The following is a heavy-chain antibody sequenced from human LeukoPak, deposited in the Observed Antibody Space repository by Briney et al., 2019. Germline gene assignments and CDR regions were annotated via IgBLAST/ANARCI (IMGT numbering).Heavy chain of an antibody. Sequence: SETLSLTCTVSGGSISSSSYYWSWIRQPAGKGLEWIGRIYTSGSTNYNPSLKSRVTMSVDTSKNQFSLKLSSVTAADTAVYYCARDRRLKVGATYYYYYYMDVWGKGTTVTISS. CDR3: ARDRRLKVGATYYYYYYMDV. J-gene: IGHJ6*03. D-gene: IGHD1-26*01. V-gene: IGHV4-61*02. CDR1: GGSISSSSYY. CDR2: IYTSGST.